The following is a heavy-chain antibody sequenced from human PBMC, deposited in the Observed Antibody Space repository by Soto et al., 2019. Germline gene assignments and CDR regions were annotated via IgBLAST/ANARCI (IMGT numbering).Heavy chain of an antibody. Sequence: GGSLRLSCAASGFIFSAYGIHWVRQAPGKGLEWVAVISYDGNNEHYADSVKGRFTISRDNSKNTLYLQMNSLRAEDTAVYYCAKGRYYDSSGYYLAWGQGTLVTVSS. CDR2: ISYDGNNE. V-gene: IGHV3-30*18. CDR1: GFIFSAYG. J-gene: IGHJ5*02. CDR3: AKGRYYDSSGYYLA. D-gene: IGHD3-22*01.